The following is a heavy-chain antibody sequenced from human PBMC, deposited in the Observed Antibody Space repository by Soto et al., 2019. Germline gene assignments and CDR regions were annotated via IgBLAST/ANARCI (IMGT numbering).Heavy chain of an antibody. Sequence: QVQLQESGPGLVKPSETLSLTCTVSGGSVSSGSYYWSWIRQPPGKGLEWIGYIYYSGSTNYNPSLQSRVTISVDTSKNQFSLKLSPVTAADTAVYYCARVSISRQSLHDYGDLYGMDVWGQGTTVTVSS. CDR1: GGSVSSGSYY. CDR2: IYYSGST. V-gene: IGHV4-61*01. D-gene: IGHD4-17*01. CDR3: ARVSISRQSLHDYGDLYGMDV. J-gene: IGHJ6*02.